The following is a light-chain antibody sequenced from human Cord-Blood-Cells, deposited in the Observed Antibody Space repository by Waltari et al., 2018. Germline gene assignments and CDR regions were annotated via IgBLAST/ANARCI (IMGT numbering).Light chain of an antibody. Sequence: SYELTQPPSVPVPPGQTASITCSGNALPKKYAYWYQQKSGPDPVLVINEDSKRPSGIPERFSGSSSGTMATLTISGAQVEDEADYYCYSTDSSGNQRVFGGGTKLTVL. J-gene: IGLJ3*02. CDR1: ALPKKY. CDR3: YSTDSSGNQRV. V-gene: IGLV3-10*01. CDR2: EDS.